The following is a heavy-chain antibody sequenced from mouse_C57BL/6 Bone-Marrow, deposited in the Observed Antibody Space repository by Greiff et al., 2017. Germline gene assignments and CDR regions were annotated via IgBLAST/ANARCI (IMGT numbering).Heavy chain of an antibody. Sequence: QVQLQQPGAELVKPGASVKMSCKASGYTFTSYWITWVKQRPGQGLEWIGDIYPGSGSTNYNEKFKSKATLTVDTSSSTAYMQLSSLTSEDSAVXYCARIPYYYGSSDYWGQGTTLTVSS. CDR2: IYPGSGST. J-gene: IGHJ2*01. CDR3: ARIPYYYGSSDY. D-gene: IGHD1-1*01. CDR1: GYTFTSYW. V-gene: IGHV1-55*01.